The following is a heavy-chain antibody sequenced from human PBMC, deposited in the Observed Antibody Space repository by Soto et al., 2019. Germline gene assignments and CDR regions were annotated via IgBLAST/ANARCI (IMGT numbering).Heavy chain of an antibody. Sequence: GESLKISCAASGFTFSSYGMHWVRQAPGKGLEWVAVISYDGSNKYYADSVKGRFTISRDNSKNTLYLQMNSLRAEDTAVYYCAKDLRNPDTAMARYNYYYYYGMDVWGQGTTVTVSS. CDR1: GFTFSSYG. D-gene: IGHD5-18*01. CDR3: AKDLRNPDTAMARYNYYYYYGMDV. V-gene: IGHV3-30*18. J-gene: IGHJ6*02. CDR2: ISYDGSNK.